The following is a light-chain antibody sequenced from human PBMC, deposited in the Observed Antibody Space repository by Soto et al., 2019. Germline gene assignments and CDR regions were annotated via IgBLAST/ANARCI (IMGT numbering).Light chain of an antibody. CDR2: AAS. CDR3: QLLFDYPIT. J-gene: IGKJ5*01. V-gene: IGKV1-9*01. Sequence: RSTVTGWASQVISTSLAWYQVKPGKAPKLLIYAASTLESGVPSRFSDTVSLTDFSLTTNSLQPEDFATYYCQLLFDYPITLGPGTRLEIK. CDR1: QVISTS.